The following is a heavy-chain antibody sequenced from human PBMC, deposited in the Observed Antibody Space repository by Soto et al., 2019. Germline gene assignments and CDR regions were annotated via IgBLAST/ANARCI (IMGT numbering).Heavy chain of an antibody. Sequence: QVQLQASGPGLVKPSETLSLTCAVSGGSVSSRNWWSWVRQPPGKGLEWIGQISQSGTANYNPSLNCRVTISVDKSKNQFSLILRSVTAADTAVYFCARHGGRFVDYWGQGILVTVPS. V-gene: IGHV4-4*02. CDR1: GGSVSSRNW. J-gene: IGHJ4*02. D-gene: IGHD2-15*01. CDR2: ISQSGTA. CDR3: ARHGGRFVDY.